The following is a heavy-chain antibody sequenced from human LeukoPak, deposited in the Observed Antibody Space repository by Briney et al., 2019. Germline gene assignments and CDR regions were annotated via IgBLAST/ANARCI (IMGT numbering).Heavy chain of an antibody. CDR1: GYTFTNFG. J-gene: IGHJ5*02. CDR2: ISADSGNT. Sequence: ASVKVSCKAAGYTFTNFGISWVRQAPGQGLEWMGWISADSGNTKYAQKLQGRITMTTDTPTSTAYMELKSLRSDDTAVYYCARGTGSSSWYGLRWFDPWGQGTLVTVSS. V-gene: IGHV1-18*01. CDR3: ARGTGSSSWYGLRWFDP. D-gene: IGHD6-13*01.